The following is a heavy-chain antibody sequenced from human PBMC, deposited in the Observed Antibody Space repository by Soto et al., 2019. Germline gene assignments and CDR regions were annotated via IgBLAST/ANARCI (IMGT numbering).Heavy chain of an antibody. Sequence: ASVKVSCKASGYTFTSYAMHWVRQAPGQRLEWMGWINAGNGNTKYSQKFQGRVTITRDTSANTAYMELRSLRSDDTAVYYCARVGHSSGWYYYYYGMDVWG. J-gene: IGHJ6*02. D-gene: IGHD6-19*01. V-gene: IGHV1-3*01. CDR3: ARVGHSSGWYYYYYGMDV. CDR2: INAGNGNT. CDR1: GYTFTSYA.